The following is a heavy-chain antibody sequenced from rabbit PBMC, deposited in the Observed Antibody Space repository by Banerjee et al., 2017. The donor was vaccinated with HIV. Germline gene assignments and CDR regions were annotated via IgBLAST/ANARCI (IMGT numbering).Heavy chain of an antibody. D-gene: IGHD6-1*01. CDR1: AFSFSNSYW. CDR3: ARSYDTDTYTADAYAYFNL. CDR2: IDPVFGST. Sequence: QSLEESGGDLVEPGASLTLTCTASAFSFSNSYWMCWVRQAPGKGLEWIGYIDPVFGSTNYASWVNGRFTISSDNAQNTVDLQMNSLTAADTATYFCARSYDTDTYTADAYAYFNLWGPGTLVTVS. J-gene: IGHJ4*01. V-gene: IGHV1S40*01.